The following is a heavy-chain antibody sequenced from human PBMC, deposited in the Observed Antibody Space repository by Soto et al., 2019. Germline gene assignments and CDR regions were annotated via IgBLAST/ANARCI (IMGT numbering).Heavy chain of an antibody. J-gene: IGHJ4*02. CDR3: AAEWGVGSVAGILRR. V-gene: IGHV3-48*01. CDR1: GITFSSHA. Sequence: EVQLVESGGDLVQPGGSLRLSCAASGITFSSHAMNWVRQAPGKGLEWVASIRATSATYYADSVKGRFTISRDNSKNTFYLQMNSLRAEDTAVYYCAAEWGVGSVAGILRRWGQGTLVTVSS. D-gene: IGHD6-19*01. CDR2: IRATSAT.